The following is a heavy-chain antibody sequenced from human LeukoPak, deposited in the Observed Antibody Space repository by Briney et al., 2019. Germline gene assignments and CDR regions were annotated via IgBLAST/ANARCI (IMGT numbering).Heavy chain of an antibody. CDR2: IYYSGST. Sequence: PSETLSLTCTVSGGSISSYYWSWIRQPPGKGLEWIGYIYYSGSTNYNPSLKSRVTISVDTSKNQFSLKLSSVTAADTAVYYCARRATNYYGSGGSFDYWGQGTLVTVSS. J-gene: IGHJ4*02. CDR1: GGSISSYY. D-gene: IGHD3-10*01. CDR3: ARRATNYYGSGGSFDY. V-gene: IGHV4-59*08.